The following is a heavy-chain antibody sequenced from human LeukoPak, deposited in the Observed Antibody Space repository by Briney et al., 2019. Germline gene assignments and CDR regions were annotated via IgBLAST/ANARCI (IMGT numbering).Heavy chain of an antibody. D-gene: IGHD6-13*01. CDR2: LYTCGST. V-gene: IGHV4-4*07. Sequence: PSETLSLTCTVSGGSISSYYWSWLRQPAGGGREWIGRLYTCGSTNYNPSLKSRFSMSVDTSKNQFSLKLSSVTAADTAVYYCARVSSSWPYYFDYWGQGTLVTVSS. CDR3: ARVSSSWPYYFDY. CDR1: GGSISSYY. J-gene: IGHJ4*02.